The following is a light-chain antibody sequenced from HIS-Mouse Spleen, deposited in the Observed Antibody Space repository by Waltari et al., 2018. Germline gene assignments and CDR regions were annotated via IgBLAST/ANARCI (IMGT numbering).Light chain of an antibody. CDR3: YSTDSSGNHRV. Sequence: SYELTQPPSVSVSPGQTARITCSGDALPNTYAYWYQQKSGQAPVRVIYEDSKRPSGIPERFSGSSSGTMATLTISGAQVEDEADYYCYSTDSSGNHRVFGGGTKLTVL. CDR2: EDS. CDR1: ALPNTY. V-gene: IGLV3-10*01. J-gene: IGLJ2*01.